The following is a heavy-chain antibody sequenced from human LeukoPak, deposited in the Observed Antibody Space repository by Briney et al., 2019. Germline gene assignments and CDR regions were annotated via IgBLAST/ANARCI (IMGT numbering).Heavy chain of an antibody. Sequence: RGSLRLSCAASGFTFSSYGMHWVRQAPGKGLEWVAVIWYDGSNKYYADSVKGRFTISRDNSKNTVYLQMNGLRAEDTAVYYCARPYCSSTSCYPLPVDYWGQGTLVTVSS. CDR3: ARPYCSSTSCYPLPVDY. CDR2: IWYDGSNK. CDR1: GFTFSSYG. V-gene: IGHV3-33*01. J-gene: IGHJ4*02. D-gene: IGHD2-2*01.